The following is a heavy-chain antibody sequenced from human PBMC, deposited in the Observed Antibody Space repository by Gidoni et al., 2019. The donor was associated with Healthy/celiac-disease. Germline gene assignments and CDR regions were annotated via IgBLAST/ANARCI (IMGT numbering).Heavy chain of an antibody. J-gene: IGHJ6*02. CDR1: GGSFSGYY. V-gene: IGHV4-34*01. CDR3: ARGRTVTTRYYYYGMDV. Sequence: QVQLQQCGAGLLKPSATLSLTCAVYGGSFSGYYWSWIRQPPGKGLEWIGEINHRGSTNYNPSLKSRVTISVDTSKNQFSLKLSSVTAADTAVYYCARGRTVTTRYYYYGMDVWGQGTTVTVSS. D-gene: IGHD4-17*01. CDR2: INHRGST.